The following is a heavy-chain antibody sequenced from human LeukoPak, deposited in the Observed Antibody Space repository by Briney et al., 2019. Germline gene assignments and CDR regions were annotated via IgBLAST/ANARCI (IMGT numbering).Heavy chain of an antibody. CDR2: LNPNSGNT. CDR3: ARVTVVVPPTQIWFDP. J-gene: IGHJ5*02. Sequence: ASVKVSCKASGYTFTSYDINWVRQATGQGLKWMGWLNPNSGNTGYAQKFQGRVTITRNTSISTAYMELSSLRSEDTAVYYCARVTVVVPPTQIWFDPWGQGTLVTVSS. CDR1: GYTFTSYD. D-gene: IGHD2-2*01. V-gene: IGHV1-8*03.